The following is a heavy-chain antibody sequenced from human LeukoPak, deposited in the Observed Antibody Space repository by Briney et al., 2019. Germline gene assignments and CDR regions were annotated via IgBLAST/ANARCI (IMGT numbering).Heavy chain of an antibody. J-gene: IGHJ3*02. D-gene: IGHD1-26*01. CDR1: GFTFRKYW. V-gene: IGHV3-74*01. CDR2: INPDDEST. CDR3: LTIVETTIDAFDI. Sequence: PGRSLRLSCAASGFTFRKYWLHWVRQAPGKGLVWVSRINPDDESTSYADSVKGRFTISRDNAKSTLYLQMNSLRAEDTAVYYCLTIVETTIDAFDIWGQGTMVTVSS.